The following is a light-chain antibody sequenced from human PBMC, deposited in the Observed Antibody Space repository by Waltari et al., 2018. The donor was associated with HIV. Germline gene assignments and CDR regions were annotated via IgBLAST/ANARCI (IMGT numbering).Light chain of an antibody. Sequence: QAALTQPASVSGSPGQSITISCTGTSSDVGGYHYVPWYQQRPGKGPTLIIYEVTNRPSGVSDRFSGSKSGNTASLTISGLQTEDEADYYCSSYVSTSSLGLFGGGTKLTVL. CDR3: SSYVSTSSLGL. V-gene: IGLV2-14*01. CDR1: SSDVGGYHY. CDR2: EVT. J-gene: IGLJ2*01.